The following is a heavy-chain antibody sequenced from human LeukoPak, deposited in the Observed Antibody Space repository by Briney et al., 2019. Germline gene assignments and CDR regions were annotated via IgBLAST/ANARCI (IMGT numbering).Heavy chain of an antibody. Sequence: GESLKISCKGSGYSFTSYWIAWVRQKPGKGLEWMGIIYPGDSDTRYSPSFQGQVTISADKSISTAYLQWSSLKASDTAMYYCARRSMIPTYNYWGQGTLVTVSS. V-gene: IGHV5-51*01. CDR3: ARRSMIPTYNY. CDR1: GYSFTSYW. CDR2: IYPGDSDT. D-gene: IGHD3-22*01. J-gene: IGHJ4*02.